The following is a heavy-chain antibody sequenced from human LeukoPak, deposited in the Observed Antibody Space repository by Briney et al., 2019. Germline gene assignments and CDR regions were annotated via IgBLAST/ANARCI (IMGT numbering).Heavy chain of an antibody. Sequence: GESLKISCKVSGYSFSSYWIGWVRQIPGKGREWMGIIFPGGSDTTYSPSFQGPVTISADKSISTAFLQWSSLKASDTAIYYCARHLVVDSPAAMDYWGQGTLVTVSS. V-gene: IGHV5-51*01. CDR1: GYSFSSYW. CDR3: ARHLVVDSPAAMDY. J-gene: IGHJ4*02. CDR2: IFPGGSDT. D-gene: IGHD2-15*01.